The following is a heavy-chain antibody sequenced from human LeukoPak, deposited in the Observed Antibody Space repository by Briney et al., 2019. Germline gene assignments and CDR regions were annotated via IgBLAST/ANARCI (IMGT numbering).Heavy chain of an antibody. J-gene: IGHJ4*02. Sequence: PGGSLRLSCAASGFTFSSYSMNWVRQAPGKGLEWVSSISSSSSYKYYADSVKGRFTISRDNAKNSLYLQMNSLRAEDTAVYYCARDTYYDFWSGPDDYWGQGTLVTVSS. V-gene: IGHV3-21*01. CDR3: ARDTYYDFWSGPDDY. CDR2: ISSSSSYK. D-gene: IGHD3-3*01. CDR1: GFTFSSYS.